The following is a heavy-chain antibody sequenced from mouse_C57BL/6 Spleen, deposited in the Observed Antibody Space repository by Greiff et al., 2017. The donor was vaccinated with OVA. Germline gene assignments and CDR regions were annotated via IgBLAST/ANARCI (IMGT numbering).Heavy chain of an antibody. D-gene: IGHD1-1*01. J-gene: IGHJ2*01. CDR2: IDPSDSHT. Sequence: VQLQQPGAELVRPGTSVKLSCKASGYTFTSYWMHWVKQRPGQGLEWIGVIDPSDSHTNYNQKFKGKATLTVDPSSSTAYMQLSSLTSEDAAVYYCAKITTVGGYWGQGTTLTVSS. CDR3: AKITTVGGY. CDR1: GYTFTSYW. V-gene: IGHV1-59*01.